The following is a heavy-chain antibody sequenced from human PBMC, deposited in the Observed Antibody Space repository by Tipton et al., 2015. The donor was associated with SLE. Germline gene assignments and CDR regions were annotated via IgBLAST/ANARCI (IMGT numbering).Heavy chain of an antibody. CDR3: ARVERWVQNRGVDS. V-gene: IGHV4-34*09. CDR1: GGSLSGSLRGND. J-gene: IGHJ5*01. CDR2: VNHRGII. Sequence: TLSLTCAVNGGSLSGSLRGNDWSWIRQSPGKGLEWMGEVNHRGIINHNPSLKSRLTISMDTSKNQFSLKLTSVTAADTAMYYCARVERWVQNRGVDSWGQGTLVTVSS. D-gene: IGHD5-24*01.